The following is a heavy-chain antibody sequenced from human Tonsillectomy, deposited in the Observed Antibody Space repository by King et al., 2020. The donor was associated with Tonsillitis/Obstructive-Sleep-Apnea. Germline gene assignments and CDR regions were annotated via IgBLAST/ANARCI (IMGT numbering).Heavy chain of an antibody. CDR1: GCTFSSYA. CDR2: IIPIFGAA. V-gene: IGHV1-69*12. CDR3: ARGGQQLVGYYYYYMDV. J-gene: IGHJ6*03. D-gene: IGHD6-6*01. Sequence: QLVQSGAEVKKPGSSVKVSCKASGCTFSSYAISWVRQAPGQGLEWMGGIIPIFGAANYAQKFQGRVTITADESTSTAYMELSSLRSEDTAVYYCARGGQQLVGYYYYYMDVWGKGTTVTVSS.